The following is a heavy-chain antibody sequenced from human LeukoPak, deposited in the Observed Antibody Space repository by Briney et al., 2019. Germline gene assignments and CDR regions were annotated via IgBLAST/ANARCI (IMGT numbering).Heavy chain of an antibody. Sequence: SGGSLRLSCAASGFTFSTYWMSWVRQAPGEGLEWVANLKPDGGAKYYVDSVKGRFTISRDNAKNSLFLQMNSLRVEDTAVYYCATWGGGPFSFPFGARETLVTVS. CDR2: LKPDGGAK. D-gene: IGHD3-16*01. V-gene: IGHV3-7*05. CDR3: ATWGGGPFSFPF. CDR1: GFTFSTYW. J-gene: IGHJ4*02.